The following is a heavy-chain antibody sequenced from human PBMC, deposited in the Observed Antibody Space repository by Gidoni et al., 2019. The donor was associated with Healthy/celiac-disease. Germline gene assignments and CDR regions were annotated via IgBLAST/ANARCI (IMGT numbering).Heavy chain of an antibody. CDR1: GGSISSSSYY. D-gene: IGHD6-19*01. Sequence: QLQLQESGPGLVKPSETLSLTCTVSGGSISSSSYYWGWIRQPPGKGLEWIGSIYYSGSTYYNPSLKSRVTISVDTSTNQFSLKLSSVTAADTAVYYCARHTLPYSGWYSFCDYWGQGTMVTVSS. J-gene: IGHJ4*02. CDR3: ARHTLPYSGWYSFCDY. CDR2: IYYSGST. V-gene: IGHV4-39*01.